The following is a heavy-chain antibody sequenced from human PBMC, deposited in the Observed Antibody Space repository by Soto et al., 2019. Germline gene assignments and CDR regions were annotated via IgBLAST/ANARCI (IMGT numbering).Heavy chain of an antibody. V-gene: IGHV1-69*13. J-gene: IGHJ4*02. CDR3: ARHTGGYDISYFDY. D-gene: IGHD5-12*01. CDR2: IIPIFGTA. CDR1: GCTFSSYA. Sequence: AVKVSCKASGCTFSSYAISWVRQAPGQGLEWMGGIIPIFGTANYAQKFQGRVTITADESTSTAYMELSSLRSEDTAVYYCARHTGGYDISYFDYWGQGTLVTVSS.